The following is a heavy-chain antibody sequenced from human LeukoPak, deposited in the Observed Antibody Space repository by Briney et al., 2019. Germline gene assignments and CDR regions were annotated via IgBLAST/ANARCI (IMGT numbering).Heavy chain of an antibody. J-gene: IGHJ4*02. V-gene: IGHV4-4*09. Sequence: PSETLSLTCTVSGGSTSSNCWSWIRQPPGKGLEWIGCIYASGTTNYNPSLKGRLTISVDTSNSQFSLTVRSVTAADTAVYYCGGRGFWGQGTLVTVSS. D-gene: IGHD3-10*01. CDR3: GGRGF. CDR2: IYASGTT. CDR1: GGSTSSNC.